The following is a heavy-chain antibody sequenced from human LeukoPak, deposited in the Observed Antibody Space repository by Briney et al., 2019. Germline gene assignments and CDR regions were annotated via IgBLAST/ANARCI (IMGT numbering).Heavy chain of an antibody. D-gene: IGHD6-19*01. J-gene: IGHJ3*02. CDR2: IIPIFGTA. V-gene: IGHV1-69*06. Sequence: ASVKVSCKASGGTFSSYAISWVRQAPGQGLEWMGGIIPIFGTANYAQKFQGRVTITADKATTTAYMEVSSLTSDDTAVYYCARARPLGVAVAGHSFDIWGQGTMVTVSS. CDR3: ARARPLGVAVAGHSFDI. CDR1: GGTFSSYA.